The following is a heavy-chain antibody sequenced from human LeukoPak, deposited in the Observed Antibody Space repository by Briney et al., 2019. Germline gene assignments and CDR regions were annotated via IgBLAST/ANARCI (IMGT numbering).Heavy chain of an antibody. CDR1: GFTFSSYG. Sequence: GGSLRLSCAASGFTFSSYGMSWVRQAPGKGLEWVSTISGSGGSTYYADSVKGRFTISRDNSKNTLYLQTNSLRAEDTAVYYCAKRVGTVSAIPGAFDIWGQGTMVTVSS. V-gene: IGHV3-23*01. CDR3: AKRVGTVSAIPGAFDI. CDR2: ISGSGGST. D-gene: IGHD2-2*02. J-gene: IGHJ3*02.